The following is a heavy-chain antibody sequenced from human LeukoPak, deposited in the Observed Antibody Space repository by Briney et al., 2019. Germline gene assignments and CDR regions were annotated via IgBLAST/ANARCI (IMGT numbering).Heavy chain of an antibody. CDR2: ISSSGSTI. CDR3: AELGITMIGGV. V-gene: IGHV3-48*03. Sequence: GGSLRLSCAASGFTYSGYEMNWVRQAPGKGLEWVSYISSSGSTIYYADSVKGRFTISRDNAKNSLYLQMNSLRAEDTAVYYCAELGITMIGGVWGKGTTVTISS. J-gene: IGHJ6*04. D-gene: IGHD3-10*02. CDR1: GFTYSGYE.